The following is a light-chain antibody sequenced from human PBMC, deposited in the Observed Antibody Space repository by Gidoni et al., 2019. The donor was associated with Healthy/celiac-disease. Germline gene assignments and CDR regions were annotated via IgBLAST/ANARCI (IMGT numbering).Light chain of an antibody. CDR1: QDISNY. Sequence: DIQLTQSPSSLSASVGGRVTITCQASQDISNYLNWYQQKPGTAPKPLIYDASNLETGDPSRFSGSGSGTDFTFTISSLQPEDIATYYCQQYDNLPPLTFXPXTKVDIK. CDR3: QQYDNLPPLT. CDR2: DAS. V-gene: IGKV1-33*01. J-gene: IGKJ3*01.